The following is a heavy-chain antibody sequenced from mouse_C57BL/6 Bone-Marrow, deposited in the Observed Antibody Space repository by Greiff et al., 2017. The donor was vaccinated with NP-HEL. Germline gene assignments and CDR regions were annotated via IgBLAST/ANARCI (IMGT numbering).Heavy chain of an antibody. CDR2: IYPGSGNT. D-gene: IGHD2-2*01. CDR1: VSPFPSYY. CDR3: ASDGYGY. J-gene: IGHJ2*01. V-gene: IGHV1-76*01. Sequence: VKLMESGAELVRPGSSVKLSFPSSVSPFPSYYLPFFQPRPGQGLAWIARIYPGSGNTYYNEKFKGKATLTAEKSSSTAYMQLSSLTSEDSAVYFCASDGYGYWGQGTTLTVSS.